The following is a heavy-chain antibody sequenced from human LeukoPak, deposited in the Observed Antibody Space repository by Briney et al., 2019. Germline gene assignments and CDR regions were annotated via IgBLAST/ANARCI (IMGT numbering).Heavy chain of an antibody. CDR3: ARDFTQVDY. CDR1: GFTFSSHT. V-gene: IGHV3-21*01. Sequence: GSLRLSCAASGFTFSSHTMTWVRQAPGKGLEFVSSINSGSIFIYHADSVRGRFTISRDDAKNSLYLQMDSLRAEDTAVYYCARDFTQVDYWGQGTLVTVSS. CDR2: INSGSIFI. J-gene: IGHJ4*02. D-gene: IGHD2-15*01.